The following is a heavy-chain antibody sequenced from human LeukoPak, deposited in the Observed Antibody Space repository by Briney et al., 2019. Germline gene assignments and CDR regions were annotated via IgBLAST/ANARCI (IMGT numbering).Heavy chain of an antibody. CDR2: IYYSGST. CDR3: ARDRVVRGVIPANWFDP. V-gene: IGHV4-59*01. J-gene: IGHJ5*02. D-gene: IGHD3-10*01. CDR1: GGSISSYY. Sequence: SETLSLTCTVSGGSISSYYWSWIRQPPGKGLEWIGYIYYSGSTNYNPSLKSRVTISVDTSKNQFSLKLSSVTAADTAVYYCARDRVVRGVIPANWFDPWGQGTLVTVSS.